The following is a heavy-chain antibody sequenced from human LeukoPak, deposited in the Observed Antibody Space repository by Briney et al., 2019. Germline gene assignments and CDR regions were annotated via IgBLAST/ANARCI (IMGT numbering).Heavy chain of an antibody. V-gene: IGHV1-18*01. CDR3: ARITYDFWSGYYMPDDP. J-gene: IGHJ5*02. D-gene: IGHD3-3*01. CDR2: ISIYNGNT. Sequence: ASVKVSCKASGYTFTNHGISWVRQAPGQGLEWMGWISIYNGNTDYAQKLRGRVTMTTDTSTSTAYMELRSLRSDDTAVYYCARITYDFWSGYYMPDDPWGQGTLVTVSS. CDR1: GYTFTNHG.